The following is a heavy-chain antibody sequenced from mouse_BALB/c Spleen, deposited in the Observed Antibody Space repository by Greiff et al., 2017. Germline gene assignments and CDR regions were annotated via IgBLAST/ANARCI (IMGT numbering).Heavy chain of an antibody. D-gene: IGHD2-4*01. CDR2: INPYNGDT. V-gene: IGHV1-20*02. CDR3: AREITTDYAMDY. J-gene: IGHJ4*01. CDR1: GYSFTGYF. Sequence: VQLKESGPELVKPGASVKISCKASGYSFTGYFMNWVMQSHGKSLEWIGRINPYNGDTFYNQKFKGKATLTVDKSSSTAHMELRSLASEDSAVYYCAREITTDYAMDYWGQGTSVTVSS.